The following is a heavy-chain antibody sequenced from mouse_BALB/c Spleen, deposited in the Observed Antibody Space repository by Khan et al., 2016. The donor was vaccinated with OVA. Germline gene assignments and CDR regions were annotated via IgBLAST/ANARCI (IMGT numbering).Heavy chain of an antibody. J-gene: IGHJ2*01. CDR1: GYSITSGYA. Sequence: EVQLQESGPGLVKPSQSLSLTCTVTGYSITSGYAWNWIRQFPGNKLEWMGYISYSGFTSYTPSLKNQISITRDTSKNQFFLQLTSVTTEDTATYYGASGNYSGYYFAYWGQGTTLTVSS. D-gene: IGHD1-1*01. CDR3: ASGNYSGYYFAY. CDR2: ISYSGFT. V-gene: IGHV3-2*02.